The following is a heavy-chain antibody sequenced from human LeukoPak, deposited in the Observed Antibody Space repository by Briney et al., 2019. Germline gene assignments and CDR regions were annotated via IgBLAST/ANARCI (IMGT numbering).Heavy chain of an antibody. J-gene: IGHJ3*02. Sequence: SETLSLTCTVSGGSISNSSYYWGWIRQPPGKGLEWIGSIYYSGSTYYNPSLKSRVTISVDRSKNQFSLKLSSVTAADTAVYYCARGIAAAGDDAFDIWGQGTMVTVSS. D-gene: IGHD6-13*01. CDR2: IYYSGST. CDR3: ARGIAAAGDDAFDI. CDR1: GGSISNSSYY. V-gene: IGHV4-39*07.